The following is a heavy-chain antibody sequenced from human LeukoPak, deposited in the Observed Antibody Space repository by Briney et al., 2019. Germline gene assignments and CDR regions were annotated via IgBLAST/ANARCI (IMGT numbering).Heavy chain of an antibody. J-gene: IGHJ5*02. CDR2: IYYSGST. V-gene: IGHV4-39*07. CDR1: GGSISSSSYY. CDR3: ARGIAVAGRLFPGSYSASPGNWFDP. Sequence: PSETLSLTRTVSGGSISSSSYYWGWIRQPPGKGLEWIGSIYYSGSTYYNPSLKSRVTISVDTSKNQFSLKLSSVTAADTAVYYCARGIAVAGRLFPGSYSASPGNWFDPWGQGTLVTVSS. D-gene: IGHD6-19*01.